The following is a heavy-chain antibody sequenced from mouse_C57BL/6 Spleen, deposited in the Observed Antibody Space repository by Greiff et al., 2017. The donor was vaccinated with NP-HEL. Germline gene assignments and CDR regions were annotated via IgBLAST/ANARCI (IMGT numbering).Heavy chain of an antibody. CDR2: ISSGGSYT. J-gene: IGHJ1*03. V-gene: IGHV5-6*01. CDR3: ARQVITTVVPLWYFDV. CDR1: GFTFSSYG. D-gene: IGHD1-1*01. Sequence: EVMLVESGGDLVKPGGSLKLSCAASGFTFSSYGMSWVRQTPDKRLEWVATISSGGSYTYYPDRVKGRFTISRDNAKNTLYLQMSSLKSEDTAMYYCARQVITTVVPLWYFDVWGTGTTVTVSS.